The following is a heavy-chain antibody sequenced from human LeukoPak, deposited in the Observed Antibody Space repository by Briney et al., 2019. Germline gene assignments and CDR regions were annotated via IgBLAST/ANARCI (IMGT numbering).Heavy chain of an antibody. D-gene: IGHD6-19*01. V-gene: IGHV3-9*01. CDR2: ISWNSGSI. CDR3: AKDKMYSSGFGPHFDY. Sequence: GGSLRLSCAASGFTFDDYAMHWVRQAPGKSLEWVSGISWNSGSIGYADSVKGRFTISRDNAKNSLYLQMNSLRAEDTALYYCAKDKMYSSGFGPHFDYWGQGTLVTVSS. J-gene: IGHJ4*02. CDR1: GFTFDDYA.